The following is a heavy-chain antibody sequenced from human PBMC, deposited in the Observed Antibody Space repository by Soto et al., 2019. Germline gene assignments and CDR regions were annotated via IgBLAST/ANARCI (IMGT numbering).Heavy chain of an antibody. D-gene: IGHD4-17*01. CDR3: ARDWTRYGDYPNWYFDL. CDR2: IYYSGST. CDR1: GGSISSGGYY. Sequence: QVQLQESGPGLVKPSQTLSLTCTVSGGSISSGGYYWSWIRQHPGKGLEWIGYIYYSGSTYYNPSLKSRVTISVDTSKNQFSLKLSSVTAADTAVYYCARDWTRYGDYPNWYFDLWGRGTLVTVSS. V-gene: IGHV4-31*03. J-gene: IGHJ2*01.